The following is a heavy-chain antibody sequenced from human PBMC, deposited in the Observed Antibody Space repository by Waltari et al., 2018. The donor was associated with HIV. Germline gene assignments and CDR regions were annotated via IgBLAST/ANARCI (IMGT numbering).Heavy chain of an antibody. J-gene: IGHJ5*02. D-gene: IGHD3-3*01. CDR2: IYYSGGT. CDR3: ARLADYDFWSGRAGFDP. Sequence: QLQLQESGPGLVKPSETLSLTCTVSGGSISSRSYSWGWIRQPPGKGLEWIGSIYYSGGTYYNPSLKSRVTISVDTSKNQFSLKLSSVTAADTAVYYCARLADYDFWSGRAGFDPWGQGTLVTVSS. CDR1: GGSISSRSYS. V-gene: IGHV4-39*01.